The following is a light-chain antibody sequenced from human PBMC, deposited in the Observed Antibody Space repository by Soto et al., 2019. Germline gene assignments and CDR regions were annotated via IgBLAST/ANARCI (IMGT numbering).Light chain of an antibody. CDR2: EVN. V-gene: IGLV2-14*01. CDR1: SSDVGGYDH. J-gene: IGLJ1*01. Sequence: QSVLAQPASVSGSPGQSITISCTGTSSDVGGYDHVSWYQLHPGKAPKLMVFEVNNRPSGVSYRFSGSESGNTASLTISGLQAEDEADYFCSSYSISTAYLFGTGTKVTVL. CDR3: SSYSISTAYL.